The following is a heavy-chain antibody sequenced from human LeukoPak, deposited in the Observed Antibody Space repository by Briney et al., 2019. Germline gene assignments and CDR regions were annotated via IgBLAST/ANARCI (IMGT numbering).Heavy chain of an antibody. V-gene: IGHV4-39*07. J-gene: IGHJ4*02. CDR2: IYYSGST. CDR1: GGSISSSNFY. CDR3: AKIPQVATYTVPNFDF. Sequence: PSETLSLTCTVSGGSISSSNFYWGWIRQPPGKGLEWIGSIYYSGSTYYNPSLKSRVSISVDTSKNQFSLKLSSVTAADTAVYYCAKIPQVATYTVPNFDFWGQRTLVTVSS. D-gene: IGHD3-16*01.